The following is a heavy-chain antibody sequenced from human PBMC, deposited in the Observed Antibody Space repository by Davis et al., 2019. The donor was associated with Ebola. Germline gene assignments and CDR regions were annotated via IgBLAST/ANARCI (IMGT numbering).Heavy chain of an antibody. Sequence: GSLRLSCTASGVSISSRDYYWGWIRQSPGRGLEWIGSFYHGAATYYNPSLKSRITMSADASKNQFSLKLTTVTAADTAVYYCTRRRDDYGDYLDYWGQGTLVSVSS. D-gene: IGHD4-17*01. J-gene: IGHJ4*02. CDR3: TRRRDDYGDYLDY. CDR1: GVSISSRDYY. V-gene: IGHV4-39*01. CDR2: FYHGAAT.